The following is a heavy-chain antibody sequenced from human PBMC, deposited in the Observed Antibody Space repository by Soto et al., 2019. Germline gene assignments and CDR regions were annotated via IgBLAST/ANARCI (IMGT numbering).Heavy chain of an antibody. CDR2: IDPSDSYT. V-gene: IGHV5-10-1*01. CDR1: GYSFTSYW. J-gene: IGHJ6*02. CDR3: ARQSIVVVPAAPYYGMDV. Sequence: ESLKISCKGSGYSFTSYWISWVRQMPGKGLEWMGRIDPSDSYTNYSPSFQGHVTISADKSISTAYLQWSSLKASDTAMYYCARQSIVVVPAAPYYGMDVWGQGTTVTVSS. D-gene: IGHD2-2*01.